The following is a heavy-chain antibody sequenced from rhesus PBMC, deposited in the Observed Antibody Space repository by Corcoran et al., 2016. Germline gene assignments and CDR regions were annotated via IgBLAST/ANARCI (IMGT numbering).Heavy chain of an antibody. J-gene: IGHJ4*01. CDR3: ARARVAADFDY. CDR1: GYSISSGYY. V-gene: IGHV4-122*02. CDR2: ITYSGTT. Sequence: QVQLQESGPGLVKPSETLSLTCAVSGYSISSGYYWSWIRQPPGKGLEWVGFITYSGTTSSNPSIKSRVTMSRDTSKNQFSLKLSSVTAADTAVYYCARARVAADFDYWGQGVLVTVSS. D-gene: IGHD6-25*01.